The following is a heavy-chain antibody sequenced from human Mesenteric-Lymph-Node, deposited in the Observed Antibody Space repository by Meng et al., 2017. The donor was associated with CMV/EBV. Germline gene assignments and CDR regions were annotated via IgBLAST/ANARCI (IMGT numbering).Heavy chain of an antibody. Sequence: SETLSLTCTVSGGSVSSGSYYWSWVRQPPGKGLEWIGYIYYSGSTNYNPSLKSRVTISVDTSKNQFSLKLSSVTAADTAMYYCARQIDYFDFWSGFYTRYFDYWGQGTLVTVSS. V-gene: IGHV4-61*01. CDR3: ARQIDYFDFWSGFYTRYFDY. CDR2: IYYSGST. J-gene: IGHJ4*02. CDR1: GGSVSSGSYY. D-gene: IGHD3-3*01.